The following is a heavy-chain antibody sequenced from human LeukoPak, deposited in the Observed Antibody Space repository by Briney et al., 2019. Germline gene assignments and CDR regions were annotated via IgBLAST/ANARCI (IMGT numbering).Heavy chain of an antibody. CDR2: IYPGDSDT. V-gene: IGHV5-51*01. J-gene: IGHJ6*02. CDR1: GYSFTSYW. Sequence: GESLKISCKGSGYSFTSYWIGWVRQMPGKGLEWMGIIYPGDSDTRYSPSFQGQVTISADKSISTAYLQWSSLKASDTAMYYCAGQAYGGNSHYYGMDVWGQGTTVTVSS. D-gene: IGHD4-23*01. CDR3: AGQAYGGNSHYYGMDV.